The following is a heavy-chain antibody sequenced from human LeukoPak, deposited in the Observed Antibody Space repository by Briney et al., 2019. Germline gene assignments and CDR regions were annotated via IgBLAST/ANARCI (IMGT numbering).Heavy chain of an antibody. D-gene: IGHD6-13*01. Sequence: GGSLRLSCAASGFTFSDYYMSWIRQAPGKGLEWVSYISSSGSTIYYADSVKGRFTISRDNAKNSLCLQMNSLRAEDTAVYYCARAGRIAAARGAFDIWGQGTMVTVSS. CDR3: ARAGRIAAARGAFDI. CDR1: GFTFSDYY. J-gene: IGHJ3*02. V-gene: IGHV3-11*01. CDR2: ISSSGSTI.